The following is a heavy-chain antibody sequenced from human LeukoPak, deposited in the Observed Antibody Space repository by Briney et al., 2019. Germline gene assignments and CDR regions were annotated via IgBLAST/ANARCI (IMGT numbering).Heavy chain of an antibody. D-gene: IGHD3-3*01. V-gene: IGHV4-59*01. CDR1: GGSISGSY. CDR2: IYYSGST. Sequence: SETLSLTCTVSGGSISGSYWSWIRQPPGKGLEWIGYIYYSGSTSYNPSLKSRVTISVDTSKNQFSLKLSSVTAADTAVYYCARDSRPRSYDSGYYFDYWGQGTLVTVSS. J-gene: IGHJ4*02. CDR3: ARDSRPRSYDSGYYFDY.